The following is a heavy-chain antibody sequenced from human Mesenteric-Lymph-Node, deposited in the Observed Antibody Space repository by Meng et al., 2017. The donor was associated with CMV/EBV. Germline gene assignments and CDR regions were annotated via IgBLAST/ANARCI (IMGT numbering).Heavy chain of an antibody. V-gene: IGHV3-73*01. CDR2: IRSKANTDAT. J-gene: IGHJ6*04. Sequence: GGSLRLSCGASGFIFSGAAMHWVRQASGKGLEWVGRIRSKANTDATAYAASVKGRFIISRDDSKNTAYLQMNSLKTEDTAVYYCIRHPSSSSPPYYFNAMDVWGKGTTVTVSS. CDR1: GFIFSGAA. D-gene: IGHD6-6*01. CDR3: IRHPSSSSPPYYFNAMDV.